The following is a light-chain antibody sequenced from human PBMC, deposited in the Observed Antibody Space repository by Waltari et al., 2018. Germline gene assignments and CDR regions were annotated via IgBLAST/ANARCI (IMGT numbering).Light chain of an antibody. CDR2: RNN. CDR3: AAWDDSLSGWV. V-gene: IGLV1-47*01. Sequence: QSVLTQPPSASGTPGQTVTISCSGSNSNIATNYVCWYQQVPGTAPTLLLYRNNQRPSGGPDRFSGSKSGTSASLAISGRRSEDEADYYCAAWDDSLSGWVFGGGTKLTVL. CDR1: NSNIATNY. J-gene: IGLJ3*02.